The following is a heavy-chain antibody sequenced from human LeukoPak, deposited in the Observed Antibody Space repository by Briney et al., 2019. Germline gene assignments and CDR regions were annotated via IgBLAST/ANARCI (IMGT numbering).Heavy chain of an antibody. D-gene: IGHD4-23*01. J-gene: IGHJ4*02. Sequence: ASVKVSCKASGYTFTGYYMHWVRQAPGQGLEWMGRINPNSGGTNYAQKFQGRVTMTRDTSISTAYMELSRLRSDDTAVYYCARYYGGRKWYFDYWGQGTLVTVSS. CDR1: GYTFTGYY. CDR2: INPNSGGT. CDR3: ARYYGGRKWYFDY. V-gene: IGHV1-2*06.